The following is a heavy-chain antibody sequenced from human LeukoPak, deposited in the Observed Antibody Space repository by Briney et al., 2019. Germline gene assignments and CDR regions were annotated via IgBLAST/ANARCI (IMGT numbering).Heavy chain of an antibody. CDR2: INSDGSST. D-gene: IGHD3-3*01. Sequence: GGSLRLSCAASGFTFSSYWMHWVRQAPGKGLVWVSRINSDGSSTSYADSVKGRFTISRDNAKNTLYLQMNSLRAEDTAVYYCASEIIFGSFDYWGQGTLATVSS. J-gene: IGHJ4*02. CDR1: GFTFSSYW. V-gene: IGHV3-74*01. CDR3: ASEIIFGSFDY.